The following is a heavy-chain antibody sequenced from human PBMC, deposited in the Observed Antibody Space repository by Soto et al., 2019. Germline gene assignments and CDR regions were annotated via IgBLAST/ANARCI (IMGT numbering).Heavy chain of an antibody. CDR1: GGTFSSYT. D-gene: IGHD2-2*02. J-gene: IGHJ4*02. CDR2: IIPILGIA. CDR3: AMEYCSSTSCYRDY. V-gene: IGHV1-69*02. Sequence: QVQLVQSGAEVKKPGSSVKVSCKASGGTFSSYTLSWVRQAPGQGLEWMGRIIPILGIANYAQKFQGRVTITADKSTSTAYMKLSSLRSDDTAVYYCAMEYCSSTSCYRDYWGQGTLVTVSS.